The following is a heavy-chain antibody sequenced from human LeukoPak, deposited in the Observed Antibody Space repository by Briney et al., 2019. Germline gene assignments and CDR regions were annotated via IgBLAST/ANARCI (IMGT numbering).Heavy chain of an antibody. CDR3: ARDRPAAASGFDY. V-gene: IGHV1-46*01. Sequence: ASVKVSCKASRYTFSNYYIHWVRQAPGQGLEWMGTINPSGGSTSYAQKFQGRVTMTRDTSTTTVSMELSSLRSEDTAVYYCARDRPAAASGFDYWGQGTLVTVSS. D-gene: IGHD2-2*01. J-gene: IGHJ4*02. CDR1: RYTFSNYY. CDR2: INPSGGST.